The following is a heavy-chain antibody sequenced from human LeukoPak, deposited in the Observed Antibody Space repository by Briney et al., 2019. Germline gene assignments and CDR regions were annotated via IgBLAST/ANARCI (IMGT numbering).Heavy chain of an antibody. V-gene: IGHV1-69*13. J-gene: IGHJ4*02. D-gene: IGHD6-13*01. CDR1: GGTFSSYA. CDR2: IIPIFGTA. Sequence: GASVKVSCKASGGTFSSYAISWVRQAPGQGLEWMGGIIPIFGTANYAQKFQGRVTITADESTSTAYMELSSLRSEDTAVYYCAILPYSSSWHEGIGNDFDYWGQGTLVTVSS. CDR3: AILPYSSSWHEGIGNDFDY.